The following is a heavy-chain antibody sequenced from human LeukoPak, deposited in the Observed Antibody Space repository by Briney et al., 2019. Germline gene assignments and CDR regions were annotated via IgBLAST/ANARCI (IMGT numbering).Heavy chain of an antibody. V-gene: IGHV1-69*05. Sequence: SVKVSCKASGGTFSSYAISWVRHAPGQGLEWMGRIIPIFGTANYAQKFQGRVTITTDESTSTAYMELSSLRSEDTAVYYCARDLGAPIVVVPAANYYYYYMDVWAKGPRSPSP. CDR1: GGTFSSYA. D-gene: IGHD2-2*01. CDR3: ARDLGAPIVVVPAANYYYYYMDV. J-gene: IGHJ6*03. CDR2: IIPIFGTA.